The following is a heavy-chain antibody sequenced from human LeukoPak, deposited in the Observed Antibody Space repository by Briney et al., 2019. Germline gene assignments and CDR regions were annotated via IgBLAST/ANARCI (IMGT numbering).Heavy chain of an antibody. V-gene: IGHV5-51*01. D-gene: IGHD5-18*01. J-gene: IGHJ4*02. CDR1: GYSFTTYW. CDR2: IYPGDSDT. Sequence: GESLKISCQGSGYSFTTYWIGWVRQMPGKGLEWMGIIYPGDSDTRYSPSFQGQVTISADKSISTAYLQRSSLKASDTAMYYCARRRDERGYSYGNWGQGTLVTVSS. CDR3: ARRRDERGYSYGN.